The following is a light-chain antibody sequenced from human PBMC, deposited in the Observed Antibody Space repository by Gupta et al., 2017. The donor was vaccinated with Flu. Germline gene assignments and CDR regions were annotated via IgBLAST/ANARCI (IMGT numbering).Light chain of an antibody. CDR1: SSHIGADDD. CDR3: QSYDSSLTAWL. J-gene: IGLJ3*02. CDR2: ENN. Sequence: QSVLTQPPSVSGAPVQRVIISCTGSSSHIGADDDVHWYQQVPGTAPRLLIYENNNRPPGVPDRFSASKSGTSASLAITGLQTEDEADYYCQSYDSSLTAWLFGGGTKLTVL. V-gene: IGLV1-40*01.